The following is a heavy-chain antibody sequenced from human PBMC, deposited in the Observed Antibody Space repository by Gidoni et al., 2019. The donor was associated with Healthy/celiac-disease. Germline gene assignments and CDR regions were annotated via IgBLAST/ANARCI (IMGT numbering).Heavy chain of an antibody. V-gene: IGHV4-31*03. CDR1: GGSIRSGGYY. D-gene: IGHD3-10*01. CDR2: IYYSGST. J-gene: IGHJ6*02. Sequence: QVQLQESVPGLVKPSQTLSLTCTVSGGSIRSGGYYWSWIRQHPGKGLEWIGYIYYSGSTYYNPSLKSRVTISVDTSKNQFSLKLSSVTAADTAVYYCARVNGSGSYSTRYGMDVWGQGTTVTVSS. CDR3: ARVNGSGSYSTRYGMDV.